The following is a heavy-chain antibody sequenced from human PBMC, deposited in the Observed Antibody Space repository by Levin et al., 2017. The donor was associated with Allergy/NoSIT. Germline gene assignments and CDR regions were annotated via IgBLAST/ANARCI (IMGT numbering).Heavy chain of an antibody. CDR1: DSSISSGYN. V-gene: IGHV4-38-2*02. Sequence: PSETLSLTCTVSDSSISSGYNWGWIRQPPGKGLEWIGNVYHTGSAYYNPSLKSRVTLLVDRPTNRFSLKLSSVTAADTAVYFWAGQRAAVGAFDYWGQGALVTVSS. CDR3: AGQRAAVGAFDY. J-gene: IGHJ4*02. CDR2: VYHTGSA. D-gene: IGHD6-13*01.